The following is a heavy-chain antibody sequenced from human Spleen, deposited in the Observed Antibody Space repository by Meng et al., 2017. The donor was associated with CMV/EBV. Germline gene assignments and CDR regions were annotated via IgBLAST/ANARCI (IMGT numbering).Heavy chain of an antibody. Sequence: ETLSLTCAASGFTFSSYWMTWARQAPGKGLEWVSYISSSGSTIYYADSVKGRFTISRDNAKNSLYLQMNSLRAEDTAVYYCARVCGSSSTPNYGMDVWGQGTTVTVSS. D-gene: IGHD6-6*01. V-gene: IGHV3-48*04. CDR3: ARVCGSSSTPNYGMDV. CDR1: GFTFSSYW. CDR2: ISSSGSTI. J-gene: IGHJ6*02.